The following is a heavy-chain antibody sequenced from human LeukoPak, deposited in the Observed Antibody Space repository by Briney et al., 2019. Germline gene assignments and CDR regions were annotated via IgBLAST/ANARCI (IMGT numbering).Heavy chain of an antibody. J-gene: IGHJ6*03. Sequence: GGSLRLSCAASGFTFSSYWMSWVRQAPGKGLEWVANIKQDGSEKYYVDSVKGRFTISRDNAKNSLYLQMNSLRAEDTAVYYCARELQYCSSTSCSEYYYCYYYMDVWGKGTTVTISS. CDR3: ARELQYCSSTSCSEYYYCYYYMDV. CDR1: GFTFSSYW. CDR2: IKQDGSEK. V-gene: IGHV3-7*01. D-gene: IGHD2-2*01.